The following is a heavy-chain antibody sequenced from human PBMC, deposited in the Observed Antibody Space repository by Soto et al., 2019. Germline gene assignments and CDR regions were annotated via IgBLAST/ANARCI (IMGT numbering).Heavy chain of an antibody. Sequence: QVQLQESGPGLVKPSETLSLTCTVSGGSITNYYCSWFRQPPGKGLEWIGYIQYNGYSAYNLSLKRRVTMSMDTSNTQFSLMLESVTATDTAVYYCVRHGFGSLHGLVDVWGQGTTVIVSS. V-gene: IGHV4-59*08. CDR2: IQYNGYS. CDR3: VRHGFGSLHGLVDV. CDR1: GGSITNYY. D-gene: IGHD3-10*01. J-gene: IGHJ6*02.